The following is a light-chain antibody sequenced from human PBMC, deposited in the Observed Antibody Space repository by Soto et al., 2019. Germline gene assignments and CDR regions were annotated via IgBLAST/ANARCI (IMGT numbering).Light chain of an antibody. Sequence: EIVLTQSPGTLSSSPGQGATLSCRASQSVSSTYLAWYQQKPGQAPRLLIYGASSRATGIPDRFSGSGSGTEFTLTISRLEPEDFAVYYCQQYDDSTITFGQGTRLEIK. J-gene: IGKJ5*01. CDR3: QQYDDSTIT. V-gene: IGKV3-20*01. CDR2: GAS. CDR1: QSVSSTY.